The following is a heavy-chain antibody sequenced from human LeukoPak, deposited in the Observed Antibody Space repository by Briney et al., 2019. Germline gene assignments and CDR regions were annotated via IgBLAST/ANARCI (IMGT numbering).Heavy chain of an antibody. V-gene: IGHV3-33*01. CDR2: IWFDGKNE. CDR1: GFTFNSYG. CDR3: ARDRHCTNGVCHSPPGMDV. D-gene: IGHD2-8*01. Sequence: GRSLRLSCAASGFTFNSYGMHWVRQAPGKRLEWVADIWFDGKNEHFADSVKGRFTISRDNSKNTMYLQINSLRAEDTAVYYCARDRHCTNGVCHSPPGMDVWGQGTTVTVSS. J-gene: IGHJ6*02.